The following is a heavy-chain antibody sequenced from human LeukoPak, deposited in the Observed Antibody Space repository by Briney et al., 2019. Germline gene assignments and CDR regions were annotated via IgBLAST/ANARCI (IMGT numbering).Heavy chain of an antibody. V-gene: IGHV1-69*05. CDR1: GGTFSSYA. D-gene: IGHD6-6*01. CDR2: IIPIFGTA. Sequence: ASVKVSCKASGGTFSSYAISWVRQAPGQGLEWMGRIIPIFGTASYAQKFQGRVTMTRDTSTSTVYMELSSLRSEDTAVYYCARGIAARAGWFDPWGQGTLVTVSS. J-gene: IGHJ5*02. CDR3: ARGIAARAGWFDP.